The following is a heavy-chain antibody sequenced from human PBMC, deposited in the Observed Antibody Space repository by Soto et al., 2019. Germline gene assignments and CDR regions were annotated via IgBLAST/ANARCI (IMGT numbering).Heavy chain of an antibody. CDR3: ARALPVAKGGFDP. CDR1: GFTVSNTY. D-gene: IGHD2-2*01. CDR2: IYTAGGT. J-gene: IGHJ5*02. V-gene: IGHV3-53*01. Sequence: GGSLRPSCAASGFTVSNTYMTWVRQPPGKGLECVSVIYTAGGTNYADSVKGRFIISRDNSKNTLYLQMNSLRAEDTAVYYCARALPVAKGGFDPWGQGTLVTVSS.